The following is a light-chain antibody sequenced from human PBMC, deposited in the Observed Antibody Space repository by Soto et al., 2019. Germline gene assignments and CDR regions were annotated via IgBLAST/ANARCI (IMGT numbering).Light chain of an antibody. CDR2: GAS. CDR3: QQYNNWTIT. V-gene: IGKV3-15*01. J-gene: IGKJ5*01. CDR1: QTVSRN. Sequence: ILRTQSPSNLSVSPRERATPSCRASQTVSRNLAWYQQKPGQAPRLLIFGASTRATGIPARFSGSGSGTEFTLTISSLKYEDCAVYYCQQYNNWTITFGQGTRLEIK.